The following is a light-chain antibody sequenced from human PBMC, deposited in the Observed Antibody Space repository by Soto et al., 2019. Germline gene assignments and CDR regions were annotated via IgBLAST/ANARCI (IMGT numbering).Light chain of an antibody. CDR2: YDG. Sequence: SYELTRSPSVSVAPGETARITCGGNDIGGKSVHWYQQKPGQAPLLVIYYDGDRPSGIPERFSGSNSENTATLTISRVEVGDEADYYCQVWDSRSDHVVFGGGTKLTVL. CDR1: DIGGKS. J-gene: IGLJ2*01. V-gene: IGLV3-21*04. CDR3: QVWDSRSDHVV.